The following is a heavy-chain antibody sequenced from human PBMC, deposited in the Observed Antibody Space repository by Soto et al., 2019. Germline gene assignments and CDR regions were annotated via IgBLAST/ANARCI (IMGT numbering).Heavy chain of an antibody. V-gene: IGHV4-31*03. J-gene: IGHJ1*01. CDR3: ARGLGTYYYDSSGYQYFQH. D-gene: IGHD3-22*01. Sequence: SETLSLTCTVSGGSISSGGYYWSWIRQHPGKGLEWIGYIYYSGSTYYNPSLKSRVTISVDTSKNQFSLKLSSVTAADTAVYYCARGLGTYYYDSSGYQYFQHWGQATLVTVSS. CDR1: GGSISSGGYY. CDR2: IYYSGST.